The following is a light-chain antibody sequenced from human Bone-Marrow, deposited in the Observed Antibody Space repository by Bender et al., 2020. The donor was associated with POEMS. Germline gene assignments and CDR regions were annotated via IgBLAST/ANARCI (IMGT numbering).Light chain of an antibody. V-gene: IGLV1-44*01. CDR3: ATWDDSLNGWV. Sequence: HSFLTQPPSSSFTPFHMVTISCSVSISKFGSYPVNWYQQLPGAAPKLVIFNNSQRPSGVPDRFSGSNSGTSASLAISGLLSDDEADFYCATWDDSLNGWVFGGGTKLTVL. CDR1: ISKFGSYP. J-gene: IGLJ3*02. CDR2: NNS.